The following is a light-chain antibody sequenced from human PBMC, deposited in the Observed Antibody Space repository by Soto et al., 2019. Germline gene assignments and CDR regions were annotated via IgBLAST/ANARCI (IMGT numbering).Light chain of an antibody. V-gene: IGLV1-44*01. CDR3: AAWDYRLNQWA. CDR2: SND. Sequence: QSVLTQPPSASGTPGQRVTISCSGTSSSIGRNLVNWYQQVPGTAPKLLIYSNDLRPSGVPDRFSGSKSGTSASLAISGLQSEDEADYYCAAWDYRLNQWAFGGGTKLTVL. J-gene: IGLJ3*02. CDR1: SSSIGRNL.